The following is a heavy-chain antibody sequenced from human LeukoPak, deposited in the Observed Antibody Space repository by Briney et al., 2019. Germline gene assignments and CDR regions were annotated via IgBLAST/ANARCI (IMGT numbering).Heavy chain of an antibody. D-gene: IGHD2-2*02. CDR3: ARGPSSDCSSTSCYNSPTDY. CDR1: GGSFSGYY. Sequence: ASETLSLTCAVYGGSFSGYYWSWIRQPPGKGLEWIGEINHSGSTNYNPSLKSRVTISVGTSKNQFSLKLSSVTAADTAVYYCARGPSSDCSSTSCYNSPTDYWGQGTLVTVSS. V-gene: IGHV4-34*01. J-gene: IGHJ4*02. CDR2: INHSGST.